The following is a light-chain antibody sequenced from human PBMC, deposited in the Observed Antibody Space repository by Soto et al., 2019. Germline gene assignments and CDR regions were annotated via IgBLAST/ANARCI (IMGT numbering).Light chain of an antibody. J-gene: IGLJ2*01. CDR1: SSNIGAGYD. V-gene: IGLV1-40*01. Sequence: QSVLTQPPSVSGAPGQRVTISCTGSSSNIGAGYDVHWYQQLPRTVPKLLIYGNSNRPSGVPDRFSGSKSGTSASLAITGLQAEDEADYYCQSYDSSLSGVLFGGGTKLTVL. CDR3: QSYDSSLSGVL. CDR2: GNS.